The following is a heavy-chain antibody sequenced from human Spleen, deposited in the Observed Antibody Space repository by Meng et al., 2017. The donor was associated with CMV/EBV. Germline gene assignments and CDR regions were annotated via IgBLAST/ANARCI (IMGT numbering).Heavy chain of an antibody. D-gene: IGHD6-13*01. CDR1: GFIVSSRY. Sequence: GFIVSSRYVSWVRQAPGKGLEWVSVIYSDGTTYYVDSVKGRFAISRDTSKNTLYLQMNSLRAEDTAVFYCASGSAPYSNYGRAFDIWGPGTMVTVSS. CDR2: IYSDGTT. V-gene: IGHV3-53*01. J-gene: IGHJ3*02. CDR3: ASGSAPYSNYGRAFDI.